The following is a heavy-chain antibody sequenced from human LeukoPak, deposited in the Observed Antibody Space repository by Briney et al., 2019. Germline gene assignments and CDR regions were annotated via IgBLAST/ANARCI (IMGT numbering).Heavy chain of an antibody. J-gene: IGHJ2*01. Sequence: GASVKVSCKASGGTFSSYAISWVRQAPGQGLEWMGRIVPILGIANYAQKFQGRVTITADKSTSTAYMELSSLRSEDTAVYYCARDRIRYGGNSNDTYWYFDLWGRGTLVTVSS. CDR2: IVPILGIA. CDR1: GGTFSSYA. CDR3: ARDRIRYGGNSNDTYWYFDL. D-gene: IGHD4-23*01. V-gene: IGHV1-69*04.